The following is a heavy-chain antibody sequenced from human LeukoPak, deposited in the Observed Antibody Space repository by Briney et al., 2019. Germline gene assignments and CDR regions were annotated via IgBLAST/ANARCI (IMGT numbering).Heavy chain of an antibody. CDR2: IYYSGST. Sequence: PSETLSLTCTVSGGSISSSSYYWGWIRQPPGKGLEWIGSIYYSGSTYYNPSLKSRVTISVDTSKNQFSLKLSSVTAADTAVYYCARAVEMAPTFDYWGQGTLVTVSS. D-gene: IGHD5-24*01. CDR3: ARAVEMAPTFDY. V-gene: IGHV4-39*07. J-gene: IGHJ4*02. CDR1: GGSISSSSYY.